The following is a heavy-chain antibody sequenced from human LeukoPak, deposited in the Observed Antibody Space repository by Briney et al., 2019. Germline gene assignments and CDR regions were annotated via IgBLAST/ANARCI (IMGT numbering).Heavy chain of an antibody. D-gene: IGHD1-26*01. Sequence: ASVKVSCKASGYTFTSYYMHWVRQAPGQGLEWMGIINPSGGSTSYAQKFQGRVTMTRDTSTSTVYMELSSLRSEDTAVYYCARGDSGSYYYYYXYGMDVWGQGTTVTVSS. J-gene: IGHJ6*02. CDR2: INPSGGST. V-gene: IGHV1-46*01. CDR1: GYTFTSYY. CDR3: ARGDSGSYYYYYXYGMDV.